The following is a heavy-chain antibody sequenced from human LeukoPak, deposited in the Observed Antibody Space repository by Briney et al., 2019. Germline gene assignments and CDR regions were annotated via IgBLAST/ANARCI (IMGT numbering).Heavy chain of an antibody. CDR2: INHSGST. CDR3: ARAIRKRSAFDI. V-gene: IGHV4-34*01. J-gene: IGHJ3*02. CDR1: GGSFSGYY. Sequence: SETLSLTCAVYGGSFSGYYWSWIRQPPGKGLEWIGEINHSGSTNYNPSLKSRVTISVDTSKNQFSLKLSSVTAADTAVYYCARAIRKRSAFDIRGQGTMVTVSS. D-gene: IGHD5-24*01.